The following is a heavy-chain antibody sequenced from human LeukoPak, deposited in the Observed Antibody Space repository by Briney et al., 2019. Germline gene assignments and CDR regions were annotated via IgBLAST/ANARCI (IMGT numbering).Heavy chain of an antibody. J-gene: IGHJ4*02. CDR1: GFTFSNAW. D-gene: IGHD3-9*01. CDR2: IKSKTDGGTT. Sequence: GGSLRLSCAASGFTFSNAWMSWVRQAPGKGLEWVGRIKSKTDGGTTDYAAPVKGRFTISRDDSKNTLYLQMNSQKTEDTAVYYCTTEVNYEILTGSSYYFDYWGQGTLVTVSS. V-gene: IGHV3-15*01. CDR3: TTEVNYEILTGSSYYFDY.